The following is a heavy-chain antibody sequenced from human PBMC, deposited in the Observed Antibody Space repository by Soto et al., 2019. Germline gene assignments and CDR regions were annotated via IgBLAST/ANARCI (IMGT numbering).Heavy chain of an antibody. CDR3: ARPNERTVRPGIAAAGTRAYFQH. V-gene: IGHV3-33*01. D-gene: IGHD6-13*01. Sequence: GGPLRLSCAASGFTFSSYGMHWVRQAPGKGLEWVAVIWYDGSNKYYADSVKGRFTISRDNSKNTLYLQMNSLRAEDTAVYYCARPNERTVRPGIAAAGTRAYFQHWGQGTLVTVSS. CDR2: IWYDGSNK. CDR1: GFTFSSYG. J-gene: IGHJ1*01.